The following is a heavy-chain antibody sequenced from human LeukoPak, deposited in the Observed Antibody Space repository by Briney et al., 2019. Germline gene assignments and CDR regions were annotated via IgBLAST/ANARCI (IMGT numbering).Heavy chain of an antibody. D-gene: IGHD2-2*02. CDR3: ARLSESGCNKWPCYYYGMDV. CDR1: GGSFSGYY. CDR2: MNHGGTT. V-gene: IGHV4-34*01. J-gene: IGHJ6*02. Sequence: SETLSLTCAVYGGSFSGYYWSWIRQPPGKGLEWIGEMNHGGTTNYNPALKSRVTISVDTSKNQFSLKLSSVTAADTAVYYCARLSESGCNKWPCYYYGMDVWGQGTTVTVSS.